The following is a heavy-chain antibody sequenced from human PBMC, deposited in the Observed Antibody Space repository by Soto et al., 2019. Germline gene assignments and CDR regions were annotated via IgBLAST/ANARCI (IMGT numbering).Heavy chain of an antibody. CDR1: GVSFSNYG. CDR3: AKALRNYDFWSGPWFDP. J-gene: IGHJ5*02. CDR2: ISNDGTKQ. Sequence: QVQLVESGGGVVQPGRSLRLSCAASGVSFSNYGMHWVRQAPGKGLEWVAVISNDGTKQYYADSVKGRFTISRHNSNNTLYLQMNSLRTEDTAFYFCAKALRNYDFWSGPWFDPWGQGTRVTVSS. V-gene: IGHV3-30*18. D-gene: IGHD3-3*01.